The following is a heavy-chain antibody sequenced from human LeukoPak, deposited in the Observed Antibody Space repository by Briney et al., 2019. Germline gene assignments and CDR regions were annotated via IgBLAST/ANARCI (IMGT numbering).Heavy chain of an antibody. Sequence: PSGTLSLTCTVSGGSINDYYWSWIRQPPGKGLDWIGYMYYTGSTNYNPSLKSRVTTSVDTSKTRFFLKLSSVTAADTALYYCARVSIVYGMDVWGQGTAVTVS. J-gene: IGHJ6*02. V-gene: IGHV4-59*01. CDR3: ARVSIVYGMDV. CDR1: GGSINDYY. CDR2: MYYTGST. D-gene: IGHD3-3*02.